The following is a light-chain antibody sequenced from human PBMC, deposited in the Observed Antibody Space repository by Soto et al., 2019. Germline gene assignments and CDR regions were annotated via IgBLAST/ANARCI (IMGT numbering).Light chain of an antibody. CDR2: DVS. V-gene: IGLV2-11*01. CDR3: CSYAGSYTVV. CDR1: SSDVCGYHY. J-gene: IGLJ2*01. Sequence: QSVLTQPRSVSGSPGQSVTLSCTGTSSDVCGYHYVSWYQQQPGKAPKLMIYDVSKRPSGVPDRFSGSKSGNTASLTISGLQAEDEADYYCCSYAGSYTVVFGGGTKRTVL.